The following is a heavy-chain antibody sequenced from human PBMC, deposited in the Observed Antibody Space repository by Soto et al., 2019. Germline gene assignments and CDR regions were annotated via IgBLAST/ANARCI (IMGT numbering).Heavy chain of an antibody. V-gene: IGHV6-1*01. J-gene: IGHJ5*02. Sequence: SQTLSLTCAISGDSVSSNSAAWNWIRQSPSRGFEWLGRTYYRSRWYTEYASSVKSRITINPGTSKNQFSLQLNSVTPEDTAVYFCARDALEYSSSPNWFDPWGQGTQVTVSS. CDR3: ARDALEYSSSPNWFDP. CDR1: GDSVSSNSAA. CDR2: TYYRSRWYT. D-gene: IGHD6-6*01.